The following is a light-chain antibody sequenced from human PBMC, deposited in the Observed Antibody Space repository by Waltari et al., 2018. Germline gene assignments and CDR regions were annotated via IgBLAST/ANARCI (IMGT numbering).Light chain of an antibody. CDR1: RGINVGTSR. CDR2: DKSDSDN. V-gene: IGLV5-45*03. CDR3: MIWHNSALF. Sequence: QAVLTQPSSLSPSLGASASLPCTLRRGINVGTSRLFWYQQQPGSPPQYLLRDKSDSDNQPDSGVPSRFSGSKDASANAAILLISGLQSEDEADYYCMIWHNSALFFGGGTKLTVL. J-gene: IGLJ2*01.